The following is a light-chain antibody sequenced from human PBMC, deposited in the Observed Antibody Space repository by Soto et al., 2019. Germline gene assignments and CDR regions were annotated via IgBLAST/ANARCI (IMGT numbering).Light chain of an antibody. V-gene: IGKV3-20*01. J-gene: IGKJ2*01. Sequence: EIVLTQSPDTLSLSPGERATLSCRTSQSVSSNYVAWYQQKPGQAPRLLTHGSSSRATGVPDRFRGRGSGTTFTLVISRLEPEDFAVYYCQQYGTSPFPFGQGTKVDIK. CDR3: QQYGTSPFP. CDR1: QSVSSNY. CDR2: GSS.